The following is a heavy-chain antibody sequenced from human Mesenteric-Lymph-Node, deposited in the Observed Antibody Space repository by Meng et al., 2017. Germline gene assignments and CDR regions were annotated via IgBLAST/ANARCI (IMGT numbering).Heavy chain of an antibody. CDR3: AREGYYGSGRFSGYFDY. D-gene: IGHD3-10*01. CDR2: ISSSGSTI. V-gene: IGHV3-48*01. J-gene: IGHJ4*02. CDR1: GFTFSSYW. Sequence: GESLKISCAASGFTFSSYWMSWVRQAPGKGLEWVSYISSSGSTIYYADSVRGRFTISRDNSKNTLYLQMNSLRAEETAVYYCAREGYYGSGRFSGYFDYWGQGTLVTVSS.